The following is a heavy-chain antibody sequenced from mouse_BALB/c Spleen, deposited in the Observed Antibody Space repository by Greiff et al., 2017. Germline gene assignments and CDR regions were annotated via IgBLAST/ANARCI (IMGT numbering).Heavy chain of an antibody. CDR2: INPSSGYT. V-gene: IGHV1-4*02. CDR1: GYTFTSYT. CDR3: ARSGYSHGYWYFDV. J-gene: IGHJ1*01. D-gene: IGHD3-1*01. Sequence: QVQLQQSAAELARPGASVKMSCKASGYTFTSYTMHWVKQRPGQGLEWIGYINPSSGYTEYNQKFKDKTTLTADKSSSTAYMQLSSLTSEDSAVYYWARSGYSHGYWYFDVWGAGTTVTVSS.